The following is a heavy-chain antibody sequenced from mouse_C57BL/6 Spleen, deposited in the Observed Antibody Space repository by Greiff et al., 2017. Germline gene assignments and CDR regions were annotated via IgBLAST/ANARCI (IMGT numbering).Heavy chain of an antibody. V-gene: IGHV1-15*01. Sequence: VQGVESGAELVRPGASVTLSCKASGYTFTDYEMHWVKQTPVHGLEWIGAIDPETGGTAYNQKFKGKAILTADKSSSTAYMELRSLTSEDSAVYYWTRRGYYGSSYYAMDYWGQGTSVTVSS. J-gene: IGHJ4*01. CDR1: GYTFTDYE. D-gene: IGHD1-1*01. CDR3: TRRGYYGSSYYAMDY. CDR2: IDPETGGT.